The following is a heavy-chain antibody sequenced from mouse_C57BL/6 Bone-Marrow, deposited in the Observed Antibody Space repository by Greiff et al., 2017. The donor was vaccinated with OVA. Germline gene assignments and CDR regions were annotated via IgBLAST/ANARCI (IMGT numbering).Heavy chain of an antibody. D-gene: IGHD3-3*01. CDR3: ARGWDRAWFAY. Sequence: EVQVVESGPVLVKPGASVKMSCKASGYTFTDYYMNWVKQSHGKSLEWIGVINPYNGGTSYNQKFKGKATLTVDKSSSTAYMELNSLTSEDSAVYYCARGWDRAWFAYWGRGTLVTVSA. CDR1: GYTFTDYY. J-gene: IGHJ3*01. CDR2: INPYNGGT. V-gene: IGHV1-19*01.